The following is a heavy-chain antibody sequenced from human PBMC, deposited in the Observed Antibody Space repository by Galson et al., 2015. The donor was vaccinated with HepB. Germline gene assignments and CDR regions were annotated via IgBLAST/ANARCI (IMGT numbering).Heavy chain of an antibody. J-gene: IGHJ5*02. CDR2: IIPIFGTA. CDR3: ARDGELRYFDWLLFGDNWFDP. V-gene: IGHV1-69*05. CDR1: GGTFSSYA. Sequence: QSGAEVKKPGASVKVSCKASGGTFSSYAISWVRQAPGQGLEWMGGIIPIFGTANYAQKFQGRVTITRDTSASTAYMELSSLRSEDTAVYYCARDGELRYFDWLLFGDNWFDPWGQGTLVTVSS. D-gene: IGHD3-9*01.